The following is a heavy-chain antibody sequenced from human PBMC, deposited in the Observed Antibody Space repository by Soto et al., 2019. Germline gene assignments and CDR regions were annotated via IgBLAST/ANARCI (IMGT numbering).Heavy chain of an antibody. V-gene: IGHV4-31*03. D-gene: IGHD3-3*01. CDR2: IYYSGST. CDR1: GGSISSGGDY. Sequence: SETLSLTCTVSGGSISSGGDYWSWIRQHPGKGLEWIGYIYYSGSTYYNPSLKSRVTISVDTSKNQFSLKLGSVTAADTAVYYCARGDYDFWSGFVSGMDVWGQGTTVTVSS. CDR3: ARGDYDFWSGFVSGMDV. J-gene: IGHJ6*02.